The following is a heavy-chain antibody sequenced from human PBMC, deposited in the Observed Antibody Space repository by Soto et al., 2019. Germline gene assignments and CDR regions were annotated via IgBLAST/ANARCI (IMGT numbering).Heavy chain of an antibody. V-gene: IGHV1-18*01. CDR2: INVYNGNT. Sequence: QVQLVQSGGEVKKPGASVKVSCKASGYTFTNYGISWVRQAPGQGLEWMGWINVYNGNTKYAQKVQGRVTMTTDTSTSTAYMELRRLKSDDTAVYYWARGVGSGSYDNQYNWFDPWGQGTLVTVSS. D-gene: IGHD3-10*01. J-gene: IGHJ5*02. CDR1: GYTFTNYG. CDR3: ARGVGSGSYDNQYNWFDP.